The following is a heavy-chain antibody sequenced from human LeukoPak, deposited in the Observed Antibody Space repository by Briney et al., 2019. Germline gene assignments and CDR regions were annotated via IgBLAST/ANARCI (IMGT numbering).Heavy chain of an antibody. CDR2: INPNSGGT. CDR3: ARGAYDVLTGYKFEY. Sequence: ASVKVSCKASGYTFIAYYMHWVRQAPGQGLEWMGWINPNSGGTNYAQKFQGRVTMTRDTSISTAYMDLSRLRSDDTAVYYCARGAYDVLTGYKFEYWGQGSLVTVSS. J-gene: IGHJ4*02. V-gene: IGHV1-2*02. D-gene: IGHD3-9*01. CDR1: GYTFIAYY.